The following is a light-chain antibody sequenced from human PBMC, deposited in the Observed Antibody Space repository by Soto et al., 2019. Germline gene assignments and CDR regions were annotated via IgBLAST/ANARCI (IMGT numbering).Light chain of an antibody. Sequence: EIVLTQSPATLSLSPGERATLSCRASQSVSSYLVWYQQKPGQAPRLLISGASNRATGIPARFSGSGSGTDFTLTISSLEPEDFAVYYCQKRSNWPRTFGQGTKVDIK. V-gene: IGKV3-11*01. J-gene: IGKJ1*01. CDR3: QKRSNWPRT. CDR1: QSVSSY. CDR2: GAS.